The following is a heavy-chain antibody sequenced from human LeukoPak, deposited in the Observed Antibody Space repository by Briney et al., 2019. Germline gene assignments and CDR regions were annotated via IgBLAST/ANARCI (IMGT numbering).Heavy chain of an antibody. J-gene: IGHJ5*01. Sequence: SETLSLTCTVSGGSISSYYWSWIRQPPGKGLEWIGYIYTSGSTNYNPSLKSRVTISVDTSKNQFSLKLSSVTAADTAVYYCPRQLGASRAFVGRFGPLGQGTL. CDR3: PRQLGASRAFVGRFGP. V-gene: IGHV4-4*09. D-gene: IGHD2-15*01. CDR1: GGSISSYY. CDR2: IYTSGST.